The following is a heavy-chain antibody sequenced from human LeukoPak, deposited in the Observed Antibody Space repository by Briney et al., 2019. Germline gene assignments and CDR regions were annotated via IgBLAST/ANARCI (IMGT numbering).Heavy chain of an antibody. J-gene: IGHJ5*02. V-gene: IGHV4-39*01. Sequence: CYSGSTSYNPSLKSRVTISVDTSKNQFSLKLSSVTAADTAVYYCARRVITMVRGVIKRTWFDPWGQGTLVTVSS. CDR3: ARRVITMVRGVIKRTWFDP. CDR2: CYSGST. D-gene: IGHD3-10*01.